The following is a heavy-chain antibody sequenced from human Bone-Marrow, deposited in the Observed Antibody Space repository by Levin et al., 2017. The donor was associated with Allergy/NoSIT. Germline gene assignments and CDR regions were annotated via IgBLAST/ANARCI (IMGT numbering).Heavy chain of an antibody. J-gene: IGHJ6*02. D-gene: IGHD2-8*01. Sequence: ESLKISCTVSGGSISTSSYYWGWIRQPPGKGLEWIGNIYYSGSTYYTPSLRSRVTISVDTSKNQFSLRVSSVTAADTAVYYCARDEMVHEIQYYYGVDVWGQGTTVTVSS. CDR1: GGSISTSSYY. CDR3: ARDEMVHEIQYYYGVDV. V-gene: IGHV4-39*07. CDR2: IYYSGST.